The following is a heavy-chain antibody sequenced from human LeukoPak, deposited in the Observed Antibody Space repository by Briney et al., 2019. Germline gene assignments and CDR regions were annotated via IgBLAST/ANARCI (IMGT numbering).Heavy chain of an antibody. Sequence: GESLQISCEGSGCRFTNYWIGWVRQLPGKGLEWMGIIYPDDSDTRYSPSFQGQVTISADKSIGTAYLQWSSLKASDTAMYYCAIGGDSSTSCYRCFNYWGQGTLVTVSS. CDR2: IYPDDSDT. CDR1: GCRFTNYW. CDR3: AIGGDSSTSCYRCFNY. J-gene: IGHJ4*02. V-gene: IGHV5-51*01. D-gene: IGHD2-2*01.